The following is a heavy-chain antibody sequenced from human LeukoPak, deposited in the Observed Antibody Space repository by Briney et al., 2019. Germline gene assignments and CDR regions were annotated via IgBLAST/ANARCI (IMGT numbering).Heavy chain of an antibody. CDR1: GFTFSSYA. CDR3: AKDSYSYGHETFDY. CDR2: FSGSGGST. V-gene: IGHV3-23*01. Sequence: GGSLRLSCAASGFTFSSYAMSWVRQAPGKGLEWVSAFSGSGGSTYYADSVKGRFTISRDNSKNALYLQMSSRRAEDTALYYCAKDSYSYGHETFDYWGQGTLVTVSS. D-gene: IGHD5-18*01. J-gene: IGHJ4*02.